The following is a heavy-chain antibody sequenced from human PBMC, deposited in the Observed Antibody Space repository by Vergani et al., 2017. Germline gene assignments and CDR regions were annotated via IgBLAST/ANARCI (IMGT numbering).Heavy chain of an antibody. CDR2: SSSSSSYI. J-gene: IGHJ4*02. CDR1: GFTFSSYS. V-gene: IGHV3-21*01. CDR3: AKNLIVVVPAAIVEYYFDY. D-gene: IGHD2-2*01. Sequence: EVQLVESGGGLVKPGGSLRLSCAASGFTFSSYSMNWVRQAPGKGLEWVSSSSSSSSYIYYADSVKGRFTISRDNAKNSLYLQMNSLRAEDTAVYYCAKNLIVVVPAAIVEYYFDYWGQGTLVTVSS.